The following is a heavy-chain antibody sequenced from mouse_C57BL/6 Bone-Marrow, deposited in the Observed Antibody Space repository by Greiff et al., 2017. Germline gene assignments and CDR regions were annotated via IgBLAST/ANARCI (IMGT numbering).Heavy chain of an antibody. CDR1: GYTFTSYG. CDR3: ARLGSIYYGNYYFDY. D-gene: IGHD2-1*01. V-gene: IGHV1-81*01. Sequence: VKLQQSGAELARPGASVKLSCKASGYTFTSYGISWVKQRTGQGLEWIGEIYPRSGNTYYNEKFKGKGTLTADKSSSTAYMELRSLTSEDSSVYFCARLGSIYYGNYYFDYWGQGTTLTVSS. J-gene: IGHJ2*01. CDR2: IYPRSGNT.